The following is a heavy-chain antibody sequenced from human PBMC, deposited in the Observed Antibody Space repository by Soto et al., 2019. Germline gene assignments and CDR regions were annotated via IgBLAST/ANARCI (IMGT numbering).Heavy chain of an antibody. D-gene: IGHD6-19*01. V-gene: IGHV3-30-3*01. CDR2: ISYDGSNK. Sequence: QVHLVESGGGVVQPGRSLRLSCAASGFTFSSFSLHWVRQAPGKGLEWLALISYDGSNKYNADSVKGRFTISRDNSNNTLYLQLNSLRPDDTAVYYCARTTTVAGTPEFDYWGQGALVTVSS. CDR1: GFTFSSFS. CDR3: ARTTTVAGTPEFDY. J-gene: IGHJ4*02.